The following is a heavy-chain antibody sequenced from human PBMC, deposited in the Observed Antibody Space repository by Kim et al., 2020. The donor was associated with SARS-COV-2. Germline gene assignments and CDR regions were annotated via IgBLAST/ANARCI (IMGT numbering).Heavy chain of an antibody. CDR3: TSIFEY. J-gene: IGHJ4*02. CDR2: DGGSS. D-gene: IGHD3-3*02. V-gene: IGHV3-74*01. Sequence: DGGSSDYADSVKGRITTSRDNANNMVYLQMNSLRVDDTAIYYCTSIFEYWGQGALVTVSS.